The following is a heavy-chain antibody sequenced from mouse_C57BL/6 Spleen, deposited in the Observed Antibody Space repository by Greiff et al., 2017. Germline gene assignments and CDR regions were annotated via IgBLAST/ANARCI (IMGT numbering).Heavy chain of an antibody. D-gene: IGHD1-1*01. J-gene: IGHJ2*01. CDR1: GYTFTSYW. CDR3: TRKGGSNDYFDY. CDR2: IDPGNSDT. Sequence: EVQLQQSGTVLARPGASVKMSCKTSGYTFTSYWMHWVKQRPGQGLEWIGAIDPGNSDTSYNQKFKGKAKLTAVTSASTAYMELSSLTNEDSAVYYCTRKGGSNDYFDYWGQGTTLTVSS. V-gene: IGHV1-5*01.